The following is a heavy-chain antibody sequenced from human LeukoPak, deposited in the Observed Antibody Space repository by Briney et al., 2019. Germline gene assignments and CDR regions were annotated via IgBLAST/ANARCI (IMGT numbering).Heavy chain of an antibody. D-gene: IGHD1-26*01. CDR1: GFTFSSYA. J-gene: IGHJ4*02. CDR3: ARFRMGATDY. CDR2: ISYDGSNK. V-gene: IGHV3-30*04. Sequence: GGSLRLSCAPSGFTFSSYAMHWVRQAPGKGLEWVAVISYDGSNKYYADSVKGRFTISRDNSKNTLYLQMNSLRAEDTAVYYCARFRMGATDYWGQGTLVTVSS.